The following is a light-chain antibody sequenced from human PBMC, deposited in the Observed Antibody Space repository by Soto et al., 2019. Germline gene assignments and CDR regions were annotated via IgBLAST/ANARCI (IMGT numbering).Light chain of an antibody. CDR2: EVS. Sequence: QSALTQPASVSGSPGQSITISCTGTNSDVGGYNFVSWYQQYPGKAPKLMIYEVSNRPSGVSNRFSGSKSGNTASLTISGLQAEDEADYYCSSYTSSITLVFGGGTKLTVL. CDR3: SSYTSSITLV. J-gene: IGLJ3*02. V-gene: IGLV2-14*01. CDR1: NSDVGGYNF.